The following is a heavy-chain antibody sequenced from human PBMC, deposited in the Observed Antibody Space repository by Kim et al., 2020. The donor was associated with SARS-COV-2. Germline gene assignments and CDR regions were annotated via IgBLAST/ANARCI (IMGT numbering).Heavy chain of an antibody. D-gene: IGHD6-13*01. Sequence: GGSLRLSCAASGFTFSSYGMHWVRQAPGKGLEWVAVISYDGSNKYYADSVKGRFTISRDNSKNTLYLQMNSLRAEDTAVYYCAKGKQQLVPLDYWGQGTLVTVSS. J-gene: IGHJ4*02. CDR2: ISYDGSNK. CDR1: GFTFSSYG. CDR3: AKGKQQLVPLDY. V-gene: IGHV3-30*18.